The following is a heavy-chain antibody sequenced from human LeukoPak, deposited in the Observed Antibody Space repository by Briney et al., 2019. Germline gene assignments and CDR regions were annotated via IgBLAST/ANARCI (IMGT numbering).Heavy chain of an antibody. CDR1: GFTFSNYE. V-gene: IGHV3-48*03. D-gene: IGHD3-22*01. CDR3: ARGFRVNPPFDY. CDR2: ISSSGSTI. Sequence: GGSLRLSCAASGFTFSNYEMNWVRQAPGKGLEWVSYISSSGSTIYYADSVKGRFTISRDNAKKSLYLQMNSLRAEDTAVYYCARGFRVNPPFDYWGQGTLVTVSS. J-gene: IGHJ4*02.